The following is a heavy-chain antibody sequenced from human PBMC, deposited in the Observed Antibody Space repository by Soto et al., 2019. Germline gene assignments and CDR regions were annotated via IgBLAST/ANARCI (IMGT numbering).Heavy chain of an antibody. J-gene: IGHJ6*02. CDR3: AKDLAVLWFGVEYYYGMDV. CDR2: ISYDGSNK. CDR1: GFTFSSYG. V-gene: IGHV3-30*18. D-gene: IGHD3-10*01. Sequence: QVQLVESGGGVVQPGRSLRLSCAASGFTFSSYGMHWVRQAPGKGLEWVAVISYDGSNKYYADSVKGRFTISRDNSKNTLYLQMNSLRAEDTAVYYCAKDLAVLWFGVEYYYGMDVWGQGTTVTVSS.